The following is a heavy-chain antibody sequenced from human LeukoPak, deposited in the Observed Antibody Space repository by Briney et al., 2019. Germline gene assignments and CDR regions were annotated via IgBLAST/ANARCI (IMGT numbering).Heavy chain of an antibody. V-gene: IGHV1-69*05. Sequence: ASVKVSCKASGGTFSSYAISWVRQAPGQGLEWMGRIIPIFGTANYAQKFQGRVTITTDESTSTAYTELSSLRSEDTAVYYCARAYWGSYYYMDVWGKGTTVTVSS. CDR2: IIPIFGTA. J-gene: IGHJ6*03. CDR1: GGTFSSYA. CDR3: ARAYWGSYYYMDV. D-gene: IGHD3-16*01.